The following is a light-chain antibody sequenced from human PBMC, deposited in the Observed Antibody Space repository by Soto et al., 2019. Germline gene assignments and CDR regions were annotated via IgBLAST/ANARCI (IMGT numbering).Light chain of an antibody. CDR3: QQYNNWPRT. CDR1: QSVSSD. Sequence: EIVMTQSPATLSVSRGERATLSCRSRQSVSSDLAWYHQKPGQAPRLLIYSASTSATGIPARFSGSGSGTEFTLTINSLQSEDFAVYYCQQYNNWPRTFGQGTKVDIK. J-gene: IGKJ1*01. CDR2: SAS. V-gene: IGKV3-15*01.